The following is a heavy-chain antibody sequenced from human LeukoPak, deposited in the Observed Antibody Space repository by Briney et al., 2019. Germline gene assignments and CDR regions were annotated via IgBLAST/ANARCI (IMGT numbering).Heavy chain of an antibody. V-gene: IGHV3-7*01. CDR3: ARGPGSSSWFFYFDY. CDR1: GFTFSSYW. D-gene: IGHD6-13*01. Sequence: GGSLRLSCAASGFTFSSYWMSWVRQAPGKGLEWVANIKQDGSEKYYVDSVRGRFTISRDNAKNSLYLQMNSLRAEDTAVYYCARGPGSSSWFFYFDYWGQGTLVTVSS. J-gene: IGHJ4*02. CDR2: IKQDGSEK.